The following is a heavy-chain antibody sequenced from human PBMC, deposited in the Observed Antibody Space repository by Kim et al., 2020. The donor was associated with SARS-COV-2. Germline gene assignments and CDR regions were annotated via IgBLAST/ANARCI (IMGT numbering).Heavy chain of an antibody. V-gene: IGHV1-69*13. Sequence: SVKVSCKASGGTFSSYAISWVRQAPGQGLEWMGGIIPIFGTANYAQKFQGRVTITADESTSTAYMELSSLRSEDTAVYYCARDIYGSGSYYRGYYYYGMDVWGQGTTVTVSS. CDR3: ARDIYGSGSYYRGYYYYGMDV. CDR1: GGTFSSYA. D-gene: IGHD3-10*01. CDR2: IIPIFGTA. J-gene: IGHJ6*02.